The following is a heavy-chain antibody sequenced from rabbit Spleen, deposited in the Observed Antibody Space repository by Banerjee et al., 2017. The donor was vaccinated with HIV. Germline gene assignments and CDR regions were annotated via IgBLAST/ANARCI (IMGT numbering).Heavy chain of an antibody. J-gene: IGHJ4*01. CDR3: ARGYGGVGANYPFKF. CDR1: GFSFSSNYY. V-gene: IGHV1S40*01. D-gene: IGHD2-1*01. CDR2: IYTGSSGYT. Sequence: QSLEESGGDLVKPGASLTLTCTASGFSFSSNYYMCWVRQAPGKGLEWIACIYTGSSGYTYYATWATGRFTCSKTSSTTVTLQMTSLTIADTATYFCARGYGGVGANYPFKFWGPGTLVTVS.